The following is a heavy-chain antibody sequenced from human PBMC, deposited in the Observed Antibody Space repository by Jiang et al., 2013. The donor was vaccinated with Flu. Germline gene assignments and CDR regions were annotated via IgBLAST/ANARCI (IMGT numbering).Heavy chain of an antibody. CDR3: ARHGGRGSSSWYYYYYGMDV. CDR2: IYPGDSDT. D-gene: IGHD6-13*01. V-gene: IGHV5-51*01. Sequence: MGIIYPGDSDTRYSPSFQGQVTISADKSISTAYLQWSSLKASDTAMYYCARHGGRGSSSWYYYYYGMDVWGQGTTVTVSS. J-gene: IGHJ6*02.